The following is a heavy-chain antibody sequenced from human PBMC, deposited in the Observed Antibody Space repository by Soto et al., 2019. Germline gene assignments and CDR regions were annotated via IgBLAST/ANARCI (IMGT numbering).Heavy chain of an antibody. D-gene: IGHD3-10*01. J-gene: IGHJ4*02. CDR3: ARALYRFGELWADY. Sequence: QVQLQESGPGLVKPSQTLSLTCTVSGGSISSGGYYWSWIRQHPGKGLEWIGYIYYSGSTYYNPSLKCRVTISVDTSKNQFSLKLSSVTAADTAVYYCARALYRFGELWADYWGQGTLVTVSS. CDR1: GGSISSGGYY. V-gene: IGHV4-31*03. CDR2: IYYSGST.